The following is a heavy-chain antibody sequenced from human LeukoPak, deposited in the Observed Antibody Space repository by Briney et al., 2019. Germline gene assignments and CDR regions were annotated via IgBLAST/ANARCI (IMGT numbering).Heavy chain of an antibody. J-gene: IGHJ3*02. V-gene: IGHV1-2*02. CDR3: ARLIEYRTSSRVFDI. Sequence: ASVKVSCKASGYTFTGYYMHWVRQAPGQGLEWMGWINPNSGGTNYAQKFQGRVTMTRDTSISTAYMELGSLRPDDTAVYYCARLIEYRTSSRVFDIWGQGTMVTVSS. D-gene: IGHD6-6*01. CDR1: GYTFTGYY. CDR2: INPNSGGT.